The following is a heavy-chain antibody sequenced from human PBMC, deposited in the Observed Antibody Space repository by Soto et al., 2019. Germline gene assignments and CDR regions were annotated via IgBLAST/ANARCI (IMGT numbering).Heavy chain of an antibody. V-gene: IGHV4-59*01. CDR3: ASTSSGWPHYYYGRDV. J-gene: IGHJ6*02. D-gene: IGHD6-19*01. CDR2: IYYSGST. Sequence: SETLSLTCIVAGGSSSSYYLSWIRQPPGKGLEWIGYIYYSGSTNYNPSLKSRVTISVDTSKNQFSLKLSSVTAADTAVYYCASTSSGWPHYYYGRDVWGQGTTVTVSS. CDR1: GGSSSSYY.